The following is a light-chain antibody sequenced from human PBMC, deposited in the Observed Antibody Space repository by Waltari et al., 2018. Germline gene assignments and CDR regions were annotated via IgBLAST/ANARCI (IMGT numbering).Light chain of an antibody. J-gene: IGLJ3*02. Sequence: QSVLTQPPSSSGTPGQRVTISCSGSASNIGGNLVNWYQQLPGKAPKLLIYRSDQRPSGVPDRFSGSKTGTSASRAISGLQSDDEADYFCASWDDSLNGHWVFGGGTKVTVL. CDR1: ASNIGGNL. CDR3: ASWDDSLNGHWV. CDR2: RSD. V-gene: IGLV1-44*01.